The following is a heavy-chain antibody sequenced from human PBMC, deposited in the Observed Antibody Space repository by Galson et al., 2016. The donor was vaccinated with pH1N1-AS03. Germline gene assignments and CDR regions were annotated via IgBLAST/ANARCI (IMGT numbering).Heavy chain of an antibody. CDR3: ARDRGERYCSSTSCGRYFDS. D-gene: IGHD2-2*01. Sequence: SLRLSCAASGFTFRSYAMHWVRQAPGKGLEWITIISYDGSYKYYTDSVKGRFTISRDTSKNTLYLQMNSLRGEDTAVYYCARDRGERYCSSTSCGRYFDSWGQGTLVTVSS. V-gene: IGHV3-30*04. CDR1: GFTFRSYA. CDR2: ISYDGSYK. J-gene: IGHJ4*02.